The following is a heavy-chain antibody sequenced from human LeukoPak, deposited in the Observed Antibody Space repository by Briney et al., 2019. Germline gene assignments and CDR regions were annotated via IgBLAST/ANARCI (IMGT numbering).Heavy chain of an antibody. Sequence: GGSLRLSCVAPRITLRDYAMSWVRQSPGKGLEWVSTITYNGVNEYYADSVKRRFTISRDNSKDTLYLQMNGLRVEDTAVYYCAKGLRGLRNRIMGDTFDLWGQGTVVAVSS. J-gene: IGHJ3*01. CDR1: RITLRDYA. CDR2: ITYNGVNE. CDR3: AKGLRGLRNRIMGDTFDL. V-gene: IGHV3-23*01. D-gene: IGHD1-14*01.